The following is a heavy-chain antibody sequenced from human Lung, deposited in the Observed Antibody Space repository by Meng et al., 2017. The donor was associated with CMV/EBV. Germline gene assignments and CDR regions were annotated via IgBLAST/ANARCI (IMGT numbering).Heavy chain of an antibody. CDR2: ISYDGNIK. D-gene: IGHD2-2*02. V-gene: IGHV3-30*03. CDR1: GFSFSIHG. Sequence: GGSLRLSCAASGFSFSIHGMHWVRQAPGKGLEWVAIISYDGNIKYYADSVKGRFTISRDNSKNTLYLQMSSLSPEDTAVYYCVRPRSTYCTIPSCYSGGFDYWAQGTRVXVS. J-gene: IGHJ4*02. CDR3: VRPRSTYCTIPSCYSGGFDY.